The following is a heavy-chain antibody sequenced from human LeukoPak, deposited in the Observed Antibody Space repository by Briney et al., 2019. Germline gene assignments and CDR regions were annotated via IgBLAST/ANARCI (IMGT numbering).Heavy chain of an antibody. D-gene: IGHD6-13*01. J-gene: IGHJ6*03. CDR1: GYTFTSYD. CDR2: MNPNSGNT. V-gene: IGHV1-8*01. CDR3: ARGPVAAAALDYYYYMDV. Sequence: GASVKVSCKASGYTFTSYDINWVRQATGQGLEWMGWMNPNSGNTGYAQKFQGRVTMTGNTSISTAYMELSSVRSEDTAVYYCARGPVAAAALDYYYYMDVWGKGTTVTVSS.